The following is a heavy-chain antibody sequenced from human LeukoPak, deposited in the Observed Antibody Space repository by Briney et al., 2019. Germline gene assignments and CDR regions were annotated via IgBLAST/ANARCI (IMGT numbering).Heavy chain of an antibody. J-gene: IGHJ4*02. D-gene: IGHD5-24*01. Sequence: GGSLRLSCAASGFTVSSNYMSWVRQAPGKGLEWVSVIYSGGSTYYADSVKGRFTISRDNSKNTLYPQMNSLRAEDTAVYYCARDTISKGGIFDYWGQGTLVTVSS. CDR3: ARDTISKGGIFDY. V-gene: IGHV3-53*01. CDR1: GFTVSSNY. CDR2: IYSGGST.